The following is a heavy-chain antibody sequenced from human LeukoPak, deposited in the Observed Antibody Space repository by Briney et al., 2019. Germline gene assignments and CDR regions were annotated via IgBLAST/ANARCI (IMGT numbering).Heavy chain of an antibody. Sequence: ASVKVSCKASGYTFTGYYMHWVRQAPGQGLEWMGWINPNSGGTNYAQKFQGWVTMTRDTSISTAYMELSRLRSDDTAVYYCAAWSDSPADAFDIWGQGTMVTVAS. CDR3: AAWSDSPADAFDI. CDR2: INPNSGGT. D-gene: IGHD3-3*01. J-gene: IGHJ3*02. CDR1: GYTFTGYY. V-gene: IGHV1-2*04.